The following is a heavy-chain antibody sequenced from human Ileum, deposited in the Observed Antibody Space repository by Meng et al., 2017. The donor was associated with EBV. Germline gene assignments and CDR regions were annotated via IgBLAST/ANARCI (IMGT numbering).Heavy chain of an antibody. J-gene: IGHJ4*02. Sequence: QVQLHQLGPVQGKPSGTLSLTCAVSGGSISSSNWCSLVLQHPGKGRGWIGEIYHSGSTSYNPFLKSRVTISGDKSKNQFYLNLGSVTAADTSVYYCARVGQWLPIDYWGQGTLVTVSS. CDR3: ARVGQWLPIDY. V-gene: IGHV4-4*02. D-gene: IGHD6-19*01. CDR2: IYHSGST. CDR1: GGSISSSNW.